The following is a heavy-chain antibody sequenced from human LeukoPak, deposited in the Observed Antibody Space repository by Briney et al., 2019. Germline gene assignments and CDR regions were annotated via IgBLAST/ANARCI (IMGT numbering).Heavy chain of an antibody. J-gene: IGHJ5*02. D-gene: IGHD2-2*01. Sequence: KPGGSLRLSCAASGFTFSDYYMSCSRQAPGKGLEGVSYISSSGSTIYYADSVKGRFTISRDNAKNSPYLQMNSLRAEDTAVYYCAREVRYQLLFWFDPWGQGTLVTVSS. CDR1: GFTFSDYY. CDR2: ISSSGSTI. V-gene: IGHV3-11*01. CDR3: AREVRYQLLFWFDP.